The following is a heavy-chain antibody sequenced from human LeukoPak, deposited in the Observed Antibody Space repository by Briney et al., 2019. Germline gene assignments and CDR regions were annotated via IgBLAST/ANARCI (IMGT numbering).Heavy chain of an antibody. D-gene: IGHD6-13*01. J-gene: IGHJ3*02. CDR1: GYTFTGYY. CDR2: INPNSGGT. CDR3: ARVRGIAAAGDAFDI. Sequence: ASVKVSCKASGYTFTGYYMHWVRQAPGQGLEWMGWINPNSGGTNYAQKFQGRVTMTRDTSISTAYMELSRLRSDDTAVYYCARVRGIAAAGDAFDIWGQGTMVTVSS. V-gene: IGHV1-2*02.